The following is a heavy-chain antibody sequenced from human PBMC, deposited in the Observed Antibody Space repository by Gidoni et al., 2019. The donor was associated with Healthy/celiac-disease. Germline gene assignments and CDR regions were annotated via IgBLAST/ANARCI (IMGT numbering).Heavy chain of an antibody. CDR2: IKQDGSEK. CDR1: GFTFSSYW. J-gene: IGHJ4*02. Sequence: ELQLVESGGGLVQPGGSLRLSCAASGFTFSSYWMSGVRQAPGKGLEWVANIKQDGSEKYYVDAVKGRFTISRDNAKNSLYLQMNSLRAEDTAVYYCARVSGGYYDFWSGYSGGGYFDYWGQGTLVTVSS. D-gene: IGHD3-3*01. V-gene: IGHV3-7*01. CDR3: ARVSGGYYDFWSGYSGGGYFDY.